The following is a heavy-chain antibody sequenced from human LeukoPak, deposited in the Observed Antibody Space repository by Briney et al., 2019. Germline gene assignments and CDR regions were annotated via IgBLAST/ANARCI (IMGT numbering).Heavy chain of an antibody. V-gene: IGHV1-69*06. D-gene: IGHD3-16*01. CDR1: GGTFSSYA. Sequence: SVKVSCKASGGTFSSYAISWVRQAPGQGLEWMGGIIPIFGTANYAQKFQGRVTITADKSTSTAYMELSSLRSEDTAVYYCARASFWESPINWFAPWGQGTLVTVSS. CDR2: IIPIFGTA. CDR3: ARASFWESPINWFAP. J-gene: IGHJ5*02.